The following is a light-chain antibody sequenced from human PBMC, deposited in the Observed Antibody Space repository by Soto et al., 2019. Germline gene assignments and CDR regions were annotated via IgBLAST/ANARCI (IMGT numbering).Light chain of an antibody. Sequence: IVLTQSPGSLSLSPGERATLSCRASQSVSSTFVAWYQQKPGQAPRLLIFGASSRATGIPDRFSGSGSGTDFTLTISRLEPEDFAVYYCQQYGGSPPTYTFGQGTKLEIK. J-gene: IGKJ2*01. CDR3: QQYGGSPPTYT. V-gene: IGKV3-20*01. CDR1: QSVSSTF. CDR2: GAS.